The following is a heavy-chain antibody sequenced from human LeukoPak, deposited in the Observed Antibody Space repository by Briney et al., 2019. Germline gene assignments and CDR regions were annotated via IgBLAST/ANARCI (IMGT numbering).Heavy chain of an antibody. CDR2: IYYSGST. CDR1: GGSISSYY. V-gene: IGHV4-59*12. D-gene: IGHD6-13*01. CDR3: ARGKQQLHWFDP. Sequence: SETLSLTCTVSGGSISSYYWNWIRQPPGKGLEWIGYIYYSGSTNYNPSLKSRVTISADTSKNQFSLKLSSVTAADTAVYYCARGKQQLHWFDPWGQGTLVTV. J-gene: IGHJ5*02.